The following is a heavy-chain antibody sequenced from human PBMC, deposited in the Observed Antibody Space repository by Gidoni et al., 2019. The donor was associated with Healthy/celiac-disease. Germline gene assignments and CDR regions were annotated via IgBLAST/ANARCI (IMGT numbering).Heavy chain of an antibody. CDR2: IYYSGST. J-gene: IGHJ5*02. CDR3: ARPLRYCTNGVCYGWFDP. CDR1: GGSISSSSYY. Sequence: QLQLQESGPGLVKPSETLSLTCTVSGGSISSSSYYWGWIRQPPGKGLEWIGSIYYSGSTYYNPSLKSRVTISVDTSKNQFSLKLSSVTAADTAVYYCARPLRYCTNGVCYGWFDPWGQGTLVTVSS. V-gene: IGHV4-39*01. D-gene: IGHD2-8*01.